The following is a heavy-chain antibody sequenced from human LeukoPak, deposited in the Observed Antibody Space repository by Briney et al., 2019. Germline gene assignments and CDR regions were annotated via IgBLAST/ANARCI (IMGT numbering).Heavy chain of an antibody. Sequence: SETLSLTCTVSGGSISGYYWNWIRQPAGKGLEWIGRIYVSESTNYNPSLKSRVTMSVDTSKNQFSLKLSSVTAADTAVYYCTRGQDGYDDYWGQGTLVTVSS. CDR1: GGSISGYY. CDR2: IYVSEST. CDR3: TRGQDGYDDY. J-gene: IGHJ4*02. D-gene: IGHD5-24*01. V-gene: IGHV4-4*07.